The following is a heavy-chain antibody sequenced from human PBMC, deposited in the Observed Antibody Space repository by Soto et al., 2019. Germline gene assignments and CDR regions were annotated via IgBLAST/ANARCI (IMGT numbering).Heavy chain of an antibody. J-gene: IGHJ3*01. CDR2: INSDVSST. D-gene: IGHD2-2*01. V-gene: IGHV3-74*01. CDR3: ARPQYLPDDVFDV. Sequence: XGFLRLSFAASGFTFTNYGEQWVRQAPGKGLVWVSRINSDVSSTSHADSVKGRFTISRDNAKNTLYLQMSSLRAEDTAVYYCARPQYLPDDVFDVWGRGTVVTVSS. CDR1: GFTFTNYG.